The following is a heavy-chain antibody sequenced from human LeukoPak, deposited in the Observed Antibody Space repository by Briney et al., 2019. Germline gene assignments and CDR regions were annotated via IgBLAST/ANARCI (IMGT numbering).Heavy chain of an antibody. Sequence: GGSLRLSCAASGFTFSSYSMNWVRQAPGKGLEWVSSISSSSSYIYYADSVKGRFTISRDNAKNSLYLQMNSLRAEDTAVYYWARDDGDYAHPVDYWGQGTLVTVSS. D-gene: IGHD4-17*01. V-gene: IGHV3-21*01. CDR1: GFTFSSYS. CDR2: ISSSSSYI. J-gene: IGHJ4*02. CDR3: ARDDGDYAHPVDY.